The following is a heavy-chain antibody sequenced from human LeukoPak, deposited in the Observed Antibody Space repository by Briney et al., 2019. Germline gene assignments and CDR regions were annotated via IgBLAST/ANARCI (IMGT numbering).Heavy chain of an antibody. V-gene: IGHV4-61*08. J-gene: IGHJ3*02. CDR1: GGSISSGGYY. D-gene: IGHD6-13*01. CDR3: RGSGSCWYLVPLDVFDI. Sequence: SETLSLTCTVSGGSISSGGYYWSWIRQHPGKGLEWIGYIYYSGSTNYNPSLKSRVTMSVDTSTNQFSLKLSSVTAADTAVYYCRGSGSCWYLVPLDVFDIWGQGTMVTVSS. CDR2: IYYSGST.